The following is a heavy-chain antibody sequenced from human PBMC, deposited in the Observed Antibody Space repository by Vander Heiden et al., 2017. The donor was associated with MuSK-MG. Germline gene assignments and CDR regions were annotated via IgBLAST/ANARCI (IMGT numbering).Heavy chain of an antibody. Sequence: EVQMLESGGGLVQSGRSLRLSCVVSGFTFSTYAMNWVRQAPEKGLEWVSSISGSGGVTYYADSVKGRFTISRDNSKKTLYLQMNSLGAEDTAIYFCAKAMTTVISPADYWGQGTLVSVSS. D-gene: IGHD4-17*01. CDR1: GFTFSTYA. J-gene: IGHJ4*02. CDR2: ISGSGGVT. V-gene: IGHV3-23*01. CDR3: AKAMTTVISPADY.